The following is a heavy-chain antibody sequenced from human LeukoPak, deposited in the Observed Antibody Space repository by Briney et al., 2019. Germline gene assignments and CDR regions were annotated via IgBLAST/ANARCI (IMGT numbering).Heavy chain of an antibody. CDR3: ARGGDLWFGELSPFDY. D-gene: IGHD3-10*01. V-gene: IGHV4-34*01. CDR2: INHSGST. Sequence: SETLSLTCAVYGGSFSGYYWSWIRQPPGKGLEWIGEINHSGSTNYNPSLKSRVTISVGTSKNQFSLKLSSVTAADTAVYYCARGGDLWFGELSPFDYWGQGTLVTVSS. CDR1: GGSFSGYY. J-gene: IGHJ4*02.